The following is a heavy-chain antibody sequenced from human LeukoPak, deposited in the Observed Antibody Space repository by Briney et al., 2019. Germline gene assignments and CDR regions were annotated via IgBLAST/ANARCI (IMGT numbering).Heavy chain of an antibody. V-gene: IGHV4-39*01. Sequence: PSETLSLTCTVSGGSISSGSYYWGWIRQPPGKGLEWIGSIYYSGSTYYNPSLKSRGTISVDTSKNQFSLKLSSVTAADTAVYYCARHYEDSNYWFDPWGQGTLVTVSS. CDR2: IYYSGST. D-gene: IGHD4-11*01. CDR1: GGSISSGSYY. J-gene: IGHJ5*02. CDR3: ARHYEDSNYWFDP.